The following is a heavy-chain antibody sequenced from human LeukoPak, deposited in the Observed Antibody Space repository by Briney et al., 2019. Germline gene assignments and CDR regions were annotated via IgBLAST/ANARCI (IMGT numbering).Heavy chain of an antibody. Sequence: ASVKVSCKASGYTFTSYGISWVRQAPGQGLEWMGWISAYNGNTNYAQKLQGRVTMTTDTSTSTAYMELRSLRSDDTAVYYCARGYCSGGSCYEFDPWGQGTLVTVSS. CDR1: GYTFTSYG. D-gene: IGHD2-15*01. J-gene: IGHJ5*02. V-gene: IGHV1-18*01. CDR2: ISAYNGNT. CDR3: ARGYCSGGSCYEFDP.